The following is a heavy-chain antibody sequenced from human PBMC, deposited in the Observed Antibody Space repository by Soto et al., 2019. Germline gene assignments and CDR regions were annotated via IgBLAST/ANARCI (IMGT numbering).Heavy chain of an antibody. CDR2: IIPIFGTA. Sequence: QVQLVPSGAEVKKPGSSVTVSCKASGGTFSSYTISWVRQAPGQGLEWMGGIIPIFGTAHYAQQFQGRVTITADESTSTAYMELSSLRSEDTAVYYCARGNHRWLQLWYFDLWGRGTLVTVSS. CDR3: ARGNHRWLQLWYFDL. J-gene: IGHJ2*01. V-gene: IGHV1-69*12. D-gene: IGHD5-12*01. CDR1: GGTFSSYT.